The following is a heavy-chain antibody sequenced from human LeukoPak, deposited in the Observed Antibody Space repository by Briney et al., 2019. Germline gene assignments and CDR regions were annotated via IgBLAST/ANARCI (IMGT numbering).Heavy chain of an antibody. Sequence: VKASCKASGYTFGRDDINWVRQAPGQGVGSMGCINPNSGGTHYAQNFQGRVTMTRDTSISTAYMELSRLRSADTAVYYCATGPGGRSGFHPLEDYYYYYYMDVWGKGNTVTVSS. D-gene: IGHD3-22*01. V-gene: IGHV1-2*02. CDR2: INPNSGGT. J-gene: IGHJ6*03. CDR1: GYTFGRDD. CDR3: ATGPGGRSGFHPLEDYYYYYYMDV.